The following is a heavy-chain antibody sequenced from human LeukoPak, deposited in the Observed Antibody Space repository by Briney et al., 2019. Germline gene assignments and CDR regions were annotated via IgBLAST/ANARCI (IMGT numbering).Heavy chain of an antibody. V-gene: IGHV3-15*01. J-gene: IGHJ4*02. Sequence: GGSLRLSCAASGFTFRNAWMSWDRQAPGKGLEWVGRIKDKIDGGTTEYAAPVKGRFTISRDDSKNTVYLEMNSLKTEDTAVYYRTTVRYDRSSSLDYWGQGTLVTVSS. D-gene: IGHD3-22*01. CDR1: GFTFRNAW. CDR2: IKDKIDGGTT. CDR3: TTVRYDRSSSLDY.